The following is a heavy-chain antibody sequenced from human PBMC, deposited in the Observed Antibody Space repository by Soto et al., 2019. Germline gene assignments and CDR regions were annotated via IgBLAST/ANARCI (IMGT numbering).Heavy chain of an antibody. Sequence: EVQLLESGGGLVQPGGSLRLSCAASGFTFTNYVMSWVRQAPGKGLEWVSGISGTGDNTYYADSVKGRFTISRDNSKNTVYLQVNSLRDEDTAVYYCAKDRLISSSGYYYYFDYGGQGTLVTVSS. D-gene: IGHD3-22*01. J-gene: IGHJ4*02. CDR3: AKDRLISSSGYYYYFDY. CDR1: GFTFTNYV. CDR2: ISGTGDNT. V-gene: IGHV3-23*01.